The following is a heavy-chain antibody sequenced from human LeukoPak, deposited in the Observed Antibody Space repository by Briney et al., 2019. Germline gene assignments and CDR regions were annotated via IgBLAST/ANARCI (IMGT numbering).Heavy chain of an antibody. V-gene: IGHV3-48*04. CDR2: ISSSGSTI. CDR3: ARDRSSWYDPDAFDI. D-gene: IGHD6-13*01. CDR1: GFTFSGSA. J-gene: IGHJ3*02. Sequence: GGSLRLSCAASGFTFSGSAMHWVRQASGKELEWVSYISSSGSTIYYADSVKGRFTISRDNAKNSLYLQMNSLRAEDTAVYYCARDRSSWYDPDAFDIWGQGTMVTVSS.